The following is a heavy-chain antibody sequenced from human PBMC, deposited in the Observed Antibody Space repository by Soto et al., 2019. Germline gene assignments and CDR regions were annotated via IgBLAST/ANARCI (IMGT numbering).Heavy chain of an antibody. V-gene: IGHV4-59*01. CDR3: ARDPIVGATKYAFDI. D-gene: IGHD1-26*01. Sequence: PSETLSLICTVSGGSISSYYWSWIRQPPGKGLEWIGYIYYSGSTNYNPSLKSRVTISVDTSKNQFSLKLSSVTAADTAVYYCARDPIVGATKYAFDIWGQGTMVTVSS. J-gene: IGHJ3*02. CDR1: GGSISSYY. CDR2: IYYSGST.